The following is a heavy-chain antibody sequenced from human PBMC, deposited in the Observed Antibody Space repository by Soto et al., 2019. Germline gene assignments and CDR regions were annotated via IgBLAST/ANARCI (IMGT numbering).Heavy chain of an antibody. CDR3: ARATILRGCNWPFDY. J-gene: IGHJ4*02. Sequence: EVQLVESGGGLVQPGGSLRLSCAASGFTFSSYSMNWVRQAPGKGLEWVSYISSSSSTIYYADSVKGRFTISRDNAKNSLYLQMHSLRDEDTAVYYYARATILRGCNWPFDYWGQGTLVTVSS. D-gene: IGHD1-20*01. CDR2: ISSSSSTI. CDR1: GFTFSSYS. V-gene: IGHV3-48*02.